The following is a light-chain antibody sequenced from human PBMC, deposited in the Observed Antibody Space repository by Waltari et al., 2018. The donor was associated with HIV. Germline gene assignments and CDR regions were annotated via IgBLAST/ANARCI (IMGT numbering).Light chain of an antibody. CDR2: GAS. J-gene: IGKJ4*02. V-gene: IGKV1-12*01. CDR3: QQANTFPLT. Sequence: DIQMTQSPSSVSASVGDRVTIPCRASQDISSWVAWYQQKPGKAPKLLIYGASTLQTGVPSRFTGSGSEKEFTLTIASLQPEDFATYYCQQANTFPLTFGGGTTVEV. CDR1: QDISSW.